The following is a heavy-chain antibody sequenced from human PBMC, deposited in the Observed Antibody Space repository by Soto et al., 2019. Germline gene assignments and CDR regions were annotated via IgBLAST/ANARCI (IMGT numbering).Heavy chain of an antibody. CDR1: GGSFSGYY. J-gene: IGHJ3*02. V-gene: IGHV4-59*01. CDR2: IYYSGST. D-gene: IGHD3-10*01. CDR3: AKGGSGSYSNAFDI. Sequence: SETLSLTCGVYGGSFSGYYWSWIRQPPGKGLEWIGYIYYSGSTNYNPSLKSRVTISVDTSKNQFSLKLSSVTAADTAVYYCAKGGSGSYSNAFDIWGQGTMVTVSS.